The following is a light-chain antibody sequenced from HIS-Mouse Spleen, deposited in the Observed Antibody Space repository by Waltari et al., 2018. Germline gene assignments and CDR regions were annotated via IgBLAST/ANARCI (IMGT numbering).Light chain of an antibody. J-gene: IGLJ3*02. CDR2: RNN. CDR3: AAWDDSLSGPV. CDR1: SSNIGSNY. Sequence: QSVLTQPPSASGTPGQRVPISCSGSSSNIGSNYVYWYQQLPGTAPKPLIYRNNQRPSGVPDRFSGSKSGTSASLAISGLRSEDEADYYCAAWDDSLSGPVFGGGNKLTVL. V-gene: IGLV1-47*01.